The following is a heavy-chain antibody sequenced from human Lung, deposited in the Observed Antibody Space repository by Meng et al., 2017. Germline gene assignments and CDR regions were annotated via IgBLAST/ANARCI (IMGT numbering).Heavy chain of an antibody. CDR2: INHSGST. D-gene: IGHD4-11*01. V-gene: IGHV4-34*01. CDR3: ARGPTTMAHDFDY. Sequence: QVQLQEGGAGLLKPSETLSLTCVVSGGSFSDYYWSWIRQPPGQGLEWIGEINHSGSTNYNPSLESRATISVDTSQNNLSLKLSSVTAADSAVYYCARGPTTMAHDFDYWGQGTLVTVSS. J-gene: IGHJ4*02. CDR1: GGSFSDYY.